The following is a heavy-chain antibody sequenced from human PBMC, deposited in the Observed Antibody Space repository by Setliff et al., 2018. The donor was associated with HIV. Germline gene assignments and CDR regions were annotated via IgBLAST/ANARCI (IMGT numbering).Heavy chain of an antibody. CDR1: GGSISSSSSY. CDR3: ARHVDYFDSSGNDAFDI. D-gene: IGHD3-22*01. J-gene: IGHJ3*02. Sequence: SETLSLTCTVSGGSISSSSSYWGWIRQPPGKGLEWIGSIYYSGSTYYNPSLKSRVTISVDTSKNQFSLKLSSVTAADTAVYYCARHVDYFDSSGNDAFDIWGQGTMVTVSS. CDR2: IYYSGST. V-gene: IGHV4-39*01.